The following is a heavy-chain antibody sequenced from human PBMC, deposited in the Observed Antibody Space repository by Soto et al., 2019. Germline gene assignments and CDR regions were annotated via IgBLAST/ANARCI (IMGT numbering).Heavy chain of an antibody. J-gene: IGHJ4*02. CDR2: ISAYNGDT. CDR1: GYTFISYG. Sequence: QVQLVQSGAEVKKPGASVKVSCKASGYTFISYGITWVRQAPGQGLEWVGWISAYNGDTDYAQKFQGRVTMTTDTSTSTVYMELRSLRSDDTAMYYCARGARSLPGFFWGQGTLVTVSS. D-gene: IGHD3-10*01. V-gene: IGHV1-18*01. CDR3: ARGARSLPGFF.